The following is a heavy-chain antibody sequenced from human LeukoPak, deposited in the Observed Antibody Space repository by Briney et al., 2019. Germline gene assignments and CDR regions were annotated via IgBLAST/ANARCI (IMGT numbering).Heavy chain of an antibody. J-gene: IGHJ4*02. CDR3: ARRGYSYAFDY. CDR2: MYHSGTT. V-gene: IGHV4-59*01. D-gene: IGHD5-18*01. Sequence: SETLSLICTVSGDSITSYYWTWIRQPPGKGLEWIGYMYHSGTTSNNPSLKSRVTISVDTSENQFSLKVRSVTAADTAVYYCARRGYSYAFDYWGQGTLVTVSS. CDR1: GDSITSYY.